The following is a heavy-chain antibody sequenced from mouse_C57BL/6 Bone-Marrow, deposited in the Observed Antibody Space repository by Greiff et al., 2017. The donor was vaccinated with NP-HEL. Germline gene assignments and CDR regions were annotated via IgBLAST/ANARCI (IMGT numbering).Heavy chain of an antibody. CDR2: INPNNGGT. J-gene: IGHJ1*03. Sequence: VHVKQSGPELVKPGASVKMSCKASGYTFTDYNMHWVKQSHGKSLEWIGYINPNNGGTSYNQKFKGKATLTVNKSSSTAYMELRSLTSEDSAVYYCARSYSNYGYFDVWGTGTTVTVSS. CDR1: GYTFTDYN. V-gene: IGHV1-22*01. CDR3: ARSYSNYGYFDV. D-gene: IGHD2-5*01.